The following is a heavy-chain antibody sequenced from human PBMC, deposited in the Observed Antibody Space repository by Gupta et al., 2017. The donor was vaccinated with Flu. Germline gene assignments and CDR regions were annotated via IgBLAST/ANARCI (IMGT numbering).Heavy chain of an antibody. D-gene: IGHD3-22*01. CDR1: GGTFSSYT. J-gene: IGHJ5*02. CDR2: IIPILGIA. V-gene: IGHV1-69*02. CDR3: ARGNLRHSLDSSNWFDP. Sequence: QVQLVQSGAEVKKPGSSVKVSCKASGGTFSSYTISWVRQAPGQGLEWMGRIIPILGIANYAQKCQGRVTITADKSTSTAYMELSSLRSEDTAVYYCARGNLRHSLDSSNWFDPWGQGTLVTVSA.